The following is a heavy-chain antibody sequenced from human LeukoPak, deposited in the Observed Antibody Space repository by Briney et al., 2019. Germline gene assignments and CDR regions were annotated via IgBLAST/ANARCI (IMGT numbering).Heavy chain of an antibody. V-gene: IGHV3-33*01. Sequence: GGSLRLSCAASGFTFSTYGMHWVRQAPGKGLEWVAVIWYDGSNKYYVDFVKGRFAISRDNSANTLYMRMNSLRAEDTAMYYCARDTGVANGSAVDCWGHGTPVTVSS. CDR1: GFTFSTYG. CDR2: IWYDGSNK. D-gene: IGHD1-26*01. CDR3: ARDTGVANGSAVDC. J-gene: IGHJ4*01.